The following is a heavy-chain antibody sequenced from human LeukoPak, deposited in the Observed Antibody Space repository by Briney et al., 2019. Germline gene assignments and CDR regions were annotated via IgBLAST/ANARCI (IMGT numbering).Heavy chain of an antibody. J-gene: IGHJ4*02. V-gene: IGHV4-39*01. CDR3: AVPSIAVAGTPRFDFDY. CDR1: GCTVSSSRYY. D-gene: IGHD6-19*01. Sequence: SETLSLTCTVAGCTVSSSRYYWVWIRQPPGKGLERIGSSYYSGSTYCNPSLKSRVTISVDTSKNQFSLKLSSVTAADTAVYYCAVPSIAVAGTPRFDFDYWGQGTLVTVSS. CDR2: SYYSGST.